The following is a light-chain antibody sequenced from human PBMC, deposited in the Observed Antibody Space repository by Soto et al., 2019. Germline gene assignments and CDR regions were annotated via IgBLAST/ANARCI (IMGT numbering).Light chain of an antibody. CDR1: SSDVGGYNF. J-gene: IGLJ1*01. Sequence: QSVLTQPASVSGSPGQSITISCTGTSSDVGGYNFVSWYQQHPGKAPKLLIYEVSNRPSGVSNRFSGSKSGNTASLTISGLQAEDEADYYCSSYTGNITPVFGTGTKVTVL. V-gene: IGLV2-14*01. CDR3: SSYTGNITPV. CDR2: EVS.